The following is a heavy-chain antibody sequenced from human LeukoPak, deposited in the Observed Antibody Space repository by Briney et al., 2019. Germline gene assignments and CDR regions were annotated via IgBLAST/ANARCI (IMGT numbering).Heavy chain of an antibody. CDR2: IWYDGSNK. D-gene: IGHD3-9*01. J-gene: IGHJ3*02. CDR3: AKEEDYDILAYDAFDI. CDR1: GLTFSSYG. Sequence: GGSLRLSCAASGLTFSSYGMHWVRQAPGKGLEWVAVIWYDGSNKYYADSVKGRFTISRDNSKNTLYLQMNSLRAEDTAVYYCAKEEDYDILAYDAFDIWGQGTMVTVSS. V-gene: IGHV3-33*06.